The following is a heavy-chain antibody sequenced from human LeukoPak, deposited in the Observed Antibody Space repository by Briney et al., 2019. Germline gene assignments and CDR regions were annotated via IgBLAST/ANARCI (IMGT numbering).Heavy chain of an antibody. CDR3: ARDGY. J-gene: IGHJ4*02. CDR1: GGSISRSSYY. V-gene: IGHV4-39*07. Sequence: PSETLSLTCTVSGGSISRSSYYWGWIRQPPGKGLEWIGSIYYSGSTYYNSSLESRVAISVDTSRTQFSLKLNSVTAADTAVYYCARDGYWGQGTLVTVSS. CDR2: IYYSGST.